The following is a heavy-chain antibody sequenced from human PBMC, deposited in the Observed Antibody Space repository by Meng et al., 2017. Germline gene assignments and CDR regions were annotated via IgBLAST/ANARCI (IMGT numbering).Heavy chain of an antibody. V-gene: IGHV1-69*13. CDR1: GGTFSSYA. CDR2: IIPIFGTA. CDR3: ARDQESNYYDSSGYFLAFDI. Sequence: SVKVSCKASGGTFSSYAISWVRQAPGQGLEWMGGIIPIFGTANYAQKFQGRVTITADESMSTAYMELSSLRSEDTAVYYCARDQESNYYDSSGYFLAFDIWGQGTMVTVSS. J-gene: IGHJ3*02. D-gene: IGHD3-22*01.